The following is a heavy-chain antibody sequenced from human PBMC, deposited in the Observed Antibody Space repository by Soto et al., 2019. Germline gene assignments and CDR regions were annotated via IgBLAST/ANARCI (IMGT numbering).Heavy chain of an antibody. CDR3: AKGAFSEWELRGPTPSDY. D-gene: IGHD1-26*01. Sequence: PGGSLRLSCAASGFTFSSYGMHWVRQAPGKGLEWVAVISYDGSNKYCADSVKGRFTISRDNSKNTLYLQMNSLRAEDTAVYYCAKGAFSEWELRGPTPSDYWGQGTLVTVSS. CDR2: ISYDGSNK. CDR1: GFTFSSYG. J-gene: IGHJ4*02. V-gene: IGHV3-30*18.